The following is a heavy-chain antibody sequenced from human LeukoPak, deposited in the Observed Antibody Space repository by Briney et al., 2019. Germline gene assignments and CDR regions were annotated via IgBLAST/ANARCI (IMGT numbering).Heavy chain of an antibody. CDR3: AKIPHSSYYYDSSGYLDF. CDR1: GFTFSTYA. V-gene: IGHV3-23*01. J-gene: IGHJ4*02. D-gene: IGHD3-22*01. Sequence: GGSLRLSCAASGFTFSTYAMNWVRQAPGKGLEWVSAISGSGGSTYTADSVKGRFTISRNNSKNTLYLQMNSLRAEDTAIYHCAKIPHSSYYYDSSGYLDFWGQGTLVSVSS. CDR2: ISGSGGST.